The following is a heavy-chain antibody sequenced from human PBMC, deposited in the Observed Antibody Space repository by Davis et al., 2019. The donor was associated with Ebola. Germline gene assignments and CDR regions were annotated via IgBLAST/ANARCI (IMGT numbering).Heavy chain of an antibody. Sequence: GESLKISCKVSGYTFTTYWIGWVRQMPGKALEWMGIIYPGDSDTRYSPSFQGQVTISADKSISTAYLQWSSLKASDTAMYYCATSIVVAGSFDYWGQGTLVTVSS. CDR2: IYPGDSDT. CDR3: ATSIVVAGSFDY. CDR1: GYTFTTYW. J-gene: IGHJ4*02. D-gene: IGHD6-19*01. V-gene: IGHV5-51*01.